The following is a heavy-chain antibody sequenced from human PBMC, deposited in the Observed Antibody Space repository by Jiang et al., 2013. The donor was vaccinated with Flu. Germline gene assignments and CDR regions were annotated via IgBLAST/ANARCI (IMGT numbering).Heavy chain of an antibody. Sequence: GAEVKKPGASVRVSCKPSGYTFTSYAMNWVRQAPGQRLEWTGWINPANGDTKYSQRFQGRVTITRDTSASTAYMELSSLRSEDTAVYYCASRPGIAVAGFDYWGQGTLVTVSS. J-gene: IGHJ4*02. V-gene: IGHV1-3*01. CDR1: GYTFTSYA. CDR2: INPANGDT. CDR3: ASRPGIAVAGFDY. D-gene: IGHD6-19*01.